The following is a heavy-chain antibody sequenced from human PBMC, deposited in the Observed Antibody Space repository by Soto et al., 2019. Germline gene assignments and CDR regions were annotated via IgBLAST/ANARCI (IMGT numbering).Heavy chain of an antibody. V-gene: IGHV4-39*01. CDR1: GGSISSSSYY. CDR2: IYYSGST. J-gene: IGHJ5*02. D-gene: IGHD3-3*01. Sequence: PSETLSLTCTVSGGSISSSSYYWGWIRQPPGKGLEWIGSIYYSGSTYYNPSLKSRVTISVDTSKNQFPLKLSSVTAADTAVYYCARRASTYYDFWSGYYGFDPWGQGTLVTVSS. CDR3: ARRASTYYDFWSGYYGFDP.